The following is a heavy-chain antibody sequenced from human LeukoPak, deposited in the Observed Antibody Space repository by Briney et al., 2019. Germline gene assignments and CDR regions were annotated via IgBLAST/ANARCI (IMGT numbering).Heavy chain of an antibody. V-gene: IGHV3-48*04. Sequence: GRSLRLSCAASGFTFSSYGMHWIRQAPGKGLEWVSYISSSGSSIYYADSLKGRFTISRDNAKNSLYLQMTSLRAEDTAVYYCARSSYSSSSYFDYWGQGTLVTVSS. D-gene: IGHD6-6*01. J-gene: IGHJ4*02. CDR3: ARSSYSSSSYFDY. CDR1: GFTFSSYG. CDR2: ISSSGSSI.